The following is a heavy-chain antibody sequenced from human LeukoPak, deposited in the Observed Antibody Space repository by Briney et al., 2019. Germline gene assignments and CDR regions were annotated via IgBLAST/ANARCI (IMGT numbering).Heavy chain of an antibody. J-gene: IGHJ4*02. Sequence: GGSLRLSCAASGFTFSSYGMSWVRQAPGKGLEWGSSISGSGDSTHYADSVKGRFTISRDNSKNTLYLQMNSLRAEDTAVYYCAKDRGGSSWSQVFDYWGQGNLVTVSS. CDR3: AKDRGGSSWSQVFDY. D-gene: IGHD6-13*01. V-gene: IGHV3-23*01. CDR1: GFTFSSYG. CDR2: ISGSGDST.